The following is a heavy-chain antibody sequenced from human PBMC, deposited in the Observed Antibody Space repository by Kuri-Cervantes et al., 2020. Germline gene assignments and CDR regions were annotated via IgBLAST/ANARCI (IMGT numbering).Heavy chain of an antibody. V-gene: IGHV4-4*07. CDR1: GGSISSYY. Sequence: SETLSLTCTVSGGSISSYYWSWIRQPAGKGLEWIGRIYTSGSTNYNPSLKSRVTISVDKSKNQFSLKLSSVTAADTAVYYCARDARGYYYDSSGYYEPFDYWGQGTLVTVSS. D-gene: IGHD3-22*01. CDR2: IYTSGST. J-gene: IGHJ4*02. CDR3: ARDARGYYYDSSGYYEPFDY.